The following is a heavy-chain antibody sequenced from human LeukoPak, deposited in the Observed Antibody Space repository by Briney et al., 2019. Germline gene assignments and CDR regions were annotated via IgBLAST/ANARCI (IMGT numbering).Heavy chain of an antibody. CDR1: GYTFSDHY. CDR2: IHPNGGAA. J-gene: IGHJ6*02. Sequence: ASVKVSCKASGYTFSDHYINWVRRAPGRGLEWMGWIHPNGGAATYTQKFQGRVTMTRDTSINTAYMELSRLRSDDTAVYYCARDRGGGRPGWYNGMDVWGQGTTVIVSS. D-gene: IGHD1-26*01. V-gene: IGHV1-2*02. CDR3: ARDRGGGRPGWYNGMDV.